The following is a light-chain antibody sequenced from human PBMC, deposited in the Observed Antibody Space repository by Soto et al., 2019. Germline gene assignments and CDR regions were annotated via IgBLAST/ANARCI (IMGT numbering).Light chain of an antibody. CDR1: QSVSSD. V-gene: IGKV3-11*01. J-gene: IGKJ5*01. CDR2: DAS. Sequence: EIVLTQSPATLSLSPGERATIACRASQSVSSDLAWYQQKTGQAPRLRIYDASNRATGSPARFSGSGSGTDLTLPISSLEPEDCAVYYCQQRSNWPITFGQGTRLESK. CDR3: QQRSNWPIT.